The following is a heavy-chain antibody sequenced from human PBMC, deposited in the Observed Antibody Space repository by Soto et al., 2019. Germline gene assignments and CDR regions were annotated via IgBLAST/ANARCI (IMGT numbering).Heavy chain of an antibody. V-gene: IGHV1-69*01. CDR3: ARYCSSTSCRDYYGMDV. J-gene: IGHJ6*02. D-gene: IGHD2-2*01. Sequence: QVQLVQSGAEVKKPGSSVKVSCKASGGTFSSYAISWVRQAPGQGLEWMGGIIPIFGTANYAQKFQGRVTITADESTSTAYMELSSLRSEDTAVYYCARYCSSTSCRDYYGMDVWGQGPTVTVSS. CDR1: GGTFSSYA. CDR2: IIPIFGTA.